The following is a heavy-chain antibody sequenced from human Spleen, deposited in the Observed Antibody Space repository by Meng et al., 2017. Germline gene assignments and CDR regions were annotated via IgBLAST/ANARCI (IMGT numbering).Heavy chain of an antibody. J-gene: IGHJ4*02. CDR3: ARMRSGFDIEY. Sequence: QLVQAGSGVKKSGLPVTLSCKAVGYTFTSYDINWVRQATGQGLEWMGWMNPNSGNTGYAQKFQGRVTMTRSTSISTAHMELSSLRSEDTAVYYCARMRSGFDIEYWGQGTLVTVSS. CDR2: MNPNSGNT. CDR1: GYTFTSYD. D-gene: IGHD3-3*01. V-gene: IGHV1-8*01.